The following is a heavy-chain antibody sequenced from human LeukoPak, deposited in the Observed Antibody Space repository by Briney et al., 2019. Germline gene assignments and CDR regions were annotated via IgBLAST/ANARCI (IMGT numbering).Heavy chain of an antibody. CDR1: GYSFTSYW. V-gene: IGHV5-51*01. Sequence: TGEPLKISCKGSGYSFTSYWIGWVRQMPGKGLEWMGIIYPGDSDTRYSPSLQGQVTISADKSISTAYLQWSSLKASDTAMYYCASAMDYYYYGMDVWGQGTTVTVSS. CDR2: IYPGDSDT. J-gene: IGHJ6*02. CDR3: ASAMDYYYYGMDV.